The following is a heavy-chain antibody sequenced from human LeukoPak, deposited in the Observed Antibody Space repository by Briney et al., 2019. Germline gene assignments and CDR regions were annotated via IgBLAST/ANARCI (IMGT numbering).Heavy chain of an antibody. J-gene: IGHJ5*02. CDR2: MNPNSGNT. Sequence: GSVKVSCKASGYTFTSYDINWVRHATGHGLEWMGWMNPNSGNTGYAQKFQGRVTMTRNTSISTAYMELSSLRSEDTAVYYCAREGCSGGSCRYDPWGQGTLVTVSS. D-gene: IGHD2-15*01. V-gene: IGHV1-8*01. CDR3: AREGCSGGSCRYDP. CDR1: GYTFTSYD.